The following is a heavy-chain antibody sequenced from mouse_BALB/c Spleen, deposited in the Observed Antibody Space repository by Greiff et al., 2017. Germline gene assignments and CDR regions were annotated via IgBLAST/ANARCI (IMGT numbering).Heavy chain of an antibody. V-gene: IGHV1-9*01. CDR1: GYTFSSYW. J-gene: IGHJ3*01. CDR2: ILPGSGST. CDR3: ARKKESLVFAY. Sequence: VQLQQSGAELMKPGASVKISCKATGYTFSSYWIEWVKQRPGHGLEWIGEILPGSGSTNYNEKFKGKATFTADTSSNTAYMQLSSLTSEDSAVYYCARKKESLVFAYWGQGTLVTVSA.